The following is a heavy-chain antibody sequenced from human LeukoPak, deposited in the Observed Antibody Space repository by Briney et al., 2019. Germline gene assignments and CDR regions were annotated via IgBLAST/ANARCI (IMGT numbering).Heavy chain of an antibody. D-gene: IGHD5-18*01. CDR2: IYTSGST. J-gene: IGHJ4*02. V-gene: IGHV4-4*07. CDR3: ARESSYGYSIDY. Sequence: SETLSLTCVVTGGSISSYYWRWMRQPAGKGLEWIGRIYTSGSTNYNPSLKSRVTMSVDTSKNQFSLKLSSVTAADTDVYYCARESSYGYSIDYWGQGTLVTVSS. CDR1: GGSISSYY.